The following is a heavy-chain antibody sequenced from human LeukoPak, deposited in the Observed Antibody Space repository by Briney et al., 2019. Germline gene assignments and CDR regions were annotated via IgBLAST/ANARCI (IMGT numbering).Heavy chain of an antibody. Sequence: GRSLRLSCAASGFTFDDYAMHWVRQAPGKGLEWVSGISWNSGSIGHADSVKGRFTISRDNAKNSLYLQMNSLRAEDTALYYCAKDIRRSGGSFDYWGQGTLVTVSS. J-gene: IGHJ4*02. V-gene: IGHV3-9*01. CDR3: AKDIRRSGGSFDY. D-gene: IGHD2-15*01. CDR1: GFTFDDYA. CDR2: ISWNSGSI.